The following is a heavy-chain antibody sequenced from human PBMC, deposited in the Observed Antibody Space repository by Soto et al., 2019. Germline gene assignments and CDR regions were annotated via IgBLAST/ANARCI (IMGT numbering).Heavy chain of an antibody. V-gene: IGHV1-3*01. Sequence: QVQLVQSGAEVEKPGASVKVSCKASGYTFTNYAVHWVRQAPGQRLEWMGWINAGNGNTRFSQNLQVRVTITRDTSARTFYMELSSLRSEDTAVYYCARGHLAVVPVASWFYYMDVWGKGTTVTVSS. J-gene: IGHJ6*03. CDR2: INAGNGNT. D-gene: IGHD2-2*01. CDR1: GYTFTNYA. CDR3: ARGHLAVVPVASWFYYMDV.